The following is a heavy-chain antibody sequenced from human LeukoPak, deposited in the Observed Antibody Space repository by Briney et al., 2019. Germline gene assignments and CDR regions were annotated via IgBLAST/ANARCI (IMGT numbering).Heavy chain of an antibody. V-gene: IGHV3-23*01. CDR1: GFTFNSYA. CDR3: ARGRGDP. Sequence: GGSLRLSCTASGFTFNSYAMSWVRQAPGKGPEWVSVISSSGDGEKTYYADSVKGRFTISSDNSKNTVYLQMNSLRIEDTAVYFCARGRGDPWGQGTLVTVSS. CDR2: ISSSGDGEKT. D-gene: IGHD5-24*01. J-gene: IGHJ5*02.